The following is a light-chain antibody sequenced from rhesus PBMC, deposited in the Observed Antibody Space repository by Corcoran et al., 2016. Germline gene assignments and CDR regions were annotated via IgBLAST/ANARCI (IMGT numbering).Light chain of an antibody. V-gene: IGKV3-24*04. CDR3: QQSSNLYS. J-gene: IGKJ2*01. Sequence: EIVMTQSPATLSLSPGERATLSCRASQSVGSYLAWYQQQPGQAPRLLIYGASSRATGIPDRFSGSGSGTDFPLTISSLEPEDVGVYYCQQSSNLYSFGQGTKVEIK. CDR2: GAS. CDR1: QSVGSY.